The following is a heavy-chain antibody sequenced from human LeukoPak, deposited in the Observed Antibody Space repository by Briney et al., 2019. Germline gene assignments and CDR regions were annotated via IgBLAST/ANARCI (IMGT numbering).Heavy chain of an antibody. V-gene: IGHV3-21*01. CDR2: ISSSSSYI. CDR3: ARAHVWYDSTVDY. CDR1: GFTFSSYE. Sequence: GGSLRLSCAASGFTFSSYEMNWVRQAPGKGLEWVSSISSSSSYIYYADSVKGRFTISRDNAKNSLYLQMNSLRAEDTAVYYCARAHVWYDSTVDYWGQGTLVTVSS. D-gene: IGHD3-22*01. J-gene: IGHJ4*02.